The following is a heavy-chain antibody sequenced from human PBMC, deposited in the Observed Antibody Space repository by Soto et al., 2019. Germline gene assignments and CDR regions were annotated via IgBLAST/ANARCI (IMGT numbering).Heavy chain of an antibody. CDR2: IIPIFGTA. J-gene: IGHJ5*02. Sequence: QVQLVQSGAEVKKPGSSVKVSCKASGGTFSSYAISWVRQAPGQGLEWMGGIIPIFGTANYAQKFQGRVTITADESTSTAYMELSSLRSEDTAVYYCARGFRYCTNGVCYNNWFDPWGQGTLVTVSS. V-gene: IGHV1-69*01. CDR1: GGTFSSYA. D-gene: IGHD2-8*01. CDR3: ARGFRYCTNGVCYNNWFDP.